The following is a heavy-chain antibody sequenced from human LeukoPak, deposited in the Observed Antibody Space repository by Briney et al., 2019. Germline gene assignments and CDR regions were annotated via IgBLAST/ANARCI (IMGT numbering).Heavy chain of an antibody. V-gene: IGHV3-23*01. CDR2: ISGSDGST. Sequence: GGSLRLSCAASGFTFSSYAMSWVRQAPGKGPEWVSAISGSDGSTYYADSVKGRFTISRDNSKNTLYLQMNSLRAEDTAVYYCAKNAYNYYGADNYYYYMDVWGKGTTFTVSS. J-gene: IGHJ6*03. CDR3: AKNAYNYYGADNYYYYMDV. CDR1: GFTFSSYA. D-gene: IGHD3-10*01.